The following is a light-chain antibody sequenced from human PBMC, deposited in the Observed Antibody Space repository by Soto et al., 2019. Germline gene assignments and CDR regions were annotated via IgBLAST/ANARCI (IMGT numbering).Light chain of an antibody. CDR1: QSVSSY. CDR3: QQRSNWLIS. J-gene: IGKJ3*01. CDR2: DGS. Sequence: ESLLTQSPCTLSLSTWERATLSCRASQSVSSYLAWYQQKPGQAPRLLIYDGSHRAAGIPSRFSGIGSGTDFTLTISGLEPEDFAVYYCQQRSNWLISFGPGTKVDIK. V-gene: IGKV3-11*01.